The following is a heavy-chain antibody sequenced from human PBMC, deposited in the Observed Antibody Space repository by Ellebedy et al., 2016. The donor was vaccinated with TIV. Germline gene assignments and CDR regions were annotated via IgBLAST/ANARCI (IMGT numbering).Heavy chain of an antibody. CDR3: ARGGADPCEY. V-gene: IGHV4-59*01. CDR2: VYYSGST. CDR1: GGSISSYY. J-gene: IGHJ4*02. D-gene: IGHD5-12*01. Sequence: MPSETLSLTCAVSGGSISSYYWSWIRQPPGKGLEWIGYVYYSGSTNYNPSLKSRVIMSLDTSKDQFSLKLSSVTAADPAVYYCARGGADPCEYWGQGTLVTVSS.